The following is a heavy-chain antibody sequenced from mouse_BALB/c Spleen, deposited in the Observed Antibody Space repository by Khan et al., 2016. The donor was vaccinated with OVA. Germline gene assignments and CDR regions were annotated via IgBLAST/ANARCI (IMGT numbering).Heavy chain of an antibody. CDR1: GLSLTTYG. D-gene: IGHD2-3*01. J-gene: IGHJ4*01. Sequence: QVQLKQLGPGLVAPSQSLSITCTVLGLSLTTYGVPWVRQPPGKGLEWLVVIWSDGSTNYNSVLKSRLSISKDNSMSQVFLKMNSLQTDDTAMYYCARWFDGYSSLYAMDYWGQGTSVTVSS. CDR2: IWSDGST. V-gene: IGHV2-6*02. CDR3: ARWFDGYSSLYAMDY.